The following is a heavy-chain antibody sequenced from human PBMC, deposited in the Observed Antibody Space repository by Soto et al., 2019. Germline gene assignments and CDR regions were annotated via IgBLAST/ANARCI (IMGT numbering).Heavy chain of an antibody. V-gene: IGHV1-58*01. D-gene: IGHD3-22*01. CDR2: IVAASGKT. Sequence: SVKVSCKGSGFTFSRSAVQWVRQARGQGLEWIGWIVAASGKTDYSQIFQERVTITRDMSTSTAYMELSSLSSEDTAVYYCAATLDWGSYDFGGYPSWGQGTMVTVSA. CDR3: AATLDWGSYDFGGYPS. CDR1: GFTFSRSA. J-gene: IGHJ4*02.